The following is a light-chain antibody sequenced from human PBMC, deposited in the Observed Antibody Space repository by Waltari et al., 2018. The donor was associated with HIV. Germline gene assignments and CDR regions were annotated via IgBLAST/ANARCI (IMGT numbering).Light chain of an antibody. CDR1: TSNTGAGYD. Sequence: QSVLTQPPSVSGAPGQRVTISCTGTTSNTGAGYDVNRYPRLPGTAPKLPVFGNTNRPSGVPDRFSGSKSGTSASLAITGLQAGDEGDYYCQSYDNALSGSLFGGGTKVTVL. CDR3: QSYDNALSGSL. J-gene: IGLJ2*01. CDR2: GNT. V-gene: IGLV1-40*01.